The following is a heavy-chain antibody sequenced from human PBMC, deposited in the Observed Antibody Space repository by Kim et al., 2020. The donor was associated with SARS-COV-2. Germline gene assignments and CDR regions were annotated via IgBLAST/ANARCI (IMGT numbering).Heavy chain of an antibody. CDR3: ARDKEGYFDY. CDR2: ISNSGSTI. J-gene: IGHJ4*02. CDR1: GFTFSDFY. V-gene: IGHV3-11*01. Sequence: GGSLRLSCAASGFTFSDFYMSWIRQAPGKGLEWVLYISNSGSTIYYADSVKGRFTISRDNAKNSLYLQMNSLRTEDTAVYYCARDKEGYFDYWGQGTLVTVSS.